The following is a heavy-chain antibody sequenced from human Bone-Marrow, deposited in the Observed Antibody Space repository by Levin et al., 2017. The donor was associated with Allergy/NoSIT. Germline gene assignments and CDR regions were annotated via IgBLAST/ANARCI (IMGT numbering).Heavy chain of an antibody. V-gene: IGHV3-11*01. CDR1: GFTFSDYY. J-gene: IGHJ4*02. CDR3: ARGGNYYDSSGYYYSLAFDY. D-gene: IGHD3-22*01. CDR2: ISSSGSTI. Sequence: GESLKISCAASGFTFSDYYMSWIRQAPGKGLEWVSYISSSGSTIYYADSVKGRFTISRDNAKNSLYLQMNSLRAEDTAVYYCARGGNYYDSSGYYYSLAFDYWGQGTLVTVSS.